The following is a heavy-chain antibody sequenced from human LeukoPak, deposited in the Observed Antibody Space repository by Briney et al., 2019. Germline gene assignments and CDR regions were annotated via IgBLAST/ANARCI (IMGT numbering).Heavy chain of an antibody. CDR1: GGSISSYY. Sequence: SETLSLTCTVSGGSISSYYWSWIRQPPGKGLEWIGYIYYSGSTNYNPSLKSRVTISVDTSKNQFSLKLSSVSAADTAVYYCARNKVDYYYSYMDVWGRGTTVTVSS. CDR3: ARNKVDYYYSYMDV. V-gene: IGHV4-59*01. J-gene: IGHJ6*03. CDR2: IYYSGST.